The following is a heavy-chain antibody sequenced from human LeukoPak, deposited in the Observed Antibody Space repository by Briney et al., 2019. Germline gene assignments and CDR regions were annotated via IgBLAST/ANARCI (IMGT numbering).Heavy chain of an antibody. CDR3: TRGESRHYYETSGYSDY. D-gene: IGHD3-22*01. CDR2: INPNSGDT. V-gene: IGHV1-2*02. J-gene: IGHJ4*02. Sequence: GASLKVSCKASGYTFTGYYMHWVRQAPGQGLEWVGWINPNSGDTKYTQTFHGRVTMTSDTSITTVYMELSRLTSDDTALYYCTRGESRHYYETSGYSDYWGQGTLVTVSS. CDR1: GYTFTGYY.